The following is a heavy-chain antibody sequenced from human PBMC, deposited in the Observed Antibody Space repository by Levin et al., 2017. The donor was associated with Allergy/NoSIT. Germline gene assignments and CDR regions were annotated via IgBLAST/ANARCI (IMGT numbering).Heavy chain of an antibody. CDR3: TTDNPRYGDYLADSDY. V-gene: IGHV3-15*01. D-gene: IGHD4-17*01. CDR2: IKSKTDGGTA. Sequence: AGGSLRLSCVASGFTFTNAWMSWVRQAPGKGLEWIGRIKSKTDGGTADYAAPVKGRFTISRDDSENTLYLELNSLRTEDTGTYHCTTDNPRYGDYLADSDYWGQGILVTVSS. CDR1: GFTFTNAW. J-gene: IGHJ4*02.